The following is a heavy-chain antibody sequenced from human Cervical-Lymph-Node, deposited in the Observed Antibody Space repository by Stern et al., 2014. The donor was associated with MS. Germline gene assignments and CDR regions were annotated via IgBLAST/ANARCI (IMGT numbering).Heavy chain of an antibody. D-gene: IGHD2/OR15-2a*01. CDR3: ARVSDRDFDY. CDR2: TFYSGST. J-gene: IGHJ4*02. V-gene: IGHV4-31*03. CDR1: GGSVSSGAYY. Sequence: QVQLQESGPGLVKPAQTLSLTCTVSGGSVSSGAYYWSWIRQHPGKGLEWIGYTFYSGSTFYNPSPKSRLTISVDTSKNQLSLKLGSVTAADTAVYYCARVSDRDFDYWGQGTLVAVSS.